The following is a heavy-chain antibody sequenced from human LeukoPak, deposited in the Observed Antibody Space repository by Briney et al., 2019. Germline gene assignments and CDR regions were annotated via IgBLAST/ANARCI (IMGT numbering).Heavy chain of an antibody. Sequence: GASVKVSCKASGGTFSSYAISWVRQAPGQGLEWMGMIIPIFGTANYAQKFQGRVTITTDESTSTAYMELSSLRSEDTAVYYCARARGGYSYGEFDYWGQGTLVTVSS. CDR1: GGTFSSYA. J-gene: IGHJ4*02. CDR2: IIPIFGTA. V-gene: IGHV1-69*05. CDR3: ARARGGYSYGEFDY. D-gene: IGHD5-18*01.